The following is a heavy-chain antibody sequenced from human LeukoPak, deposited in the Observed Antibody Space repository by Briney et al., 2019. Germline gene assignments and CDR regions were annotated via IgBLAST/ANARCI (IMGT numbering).Heavy chain of an antibody. Sequence: ASVTVSCKASGYTFTSYDITWVRQATGQGLEWMGWMNPNSGNRGFAQKFQGRVTMTRNTSINTAYMELSGLRSEDTAVCYCARNNIGFDYWGQGTLVTVSS. J-gene: IGHJ4*02. V-gene: IGHV1-8*01. CDR3: ARNNIGFDY. D-gene: IGHD1/OR15-1a*01. CDR2: MNPNSGNR. CDR1: GYTFTSYD.